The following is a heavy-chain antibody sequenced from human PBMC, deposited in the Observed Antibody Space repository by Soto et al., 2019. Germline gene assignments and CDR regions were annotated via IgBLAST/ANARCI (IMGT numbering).Heavy chain of an antibody. CDR3: ARGGRNYYDSSGYPDPDAFDI. CDR1: GYTFTGYY. CDR2: INPNSGGT. Sequence: ASVKVSCKASGYTFTGYYMHWFRQAPGQGLEWMGWINPNSGGTNYAQKFQGWVTMTRDTSISTAYVELSRLRSDDTAVYYCARGGRNYYDSSGYPDPDAFDIWGQGTMVTVSS. D-gene: IGHD3-22*01. J-gene: IGHJ3*02. V-gene: IGHV1-2*04.